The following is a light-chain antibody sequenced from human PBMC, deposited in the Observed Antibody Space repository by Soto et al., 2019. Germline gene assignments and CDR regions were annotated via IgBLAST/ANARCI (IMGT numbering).Light chain of an antibody. CDR2: INYDGTH. CDR3: QSLGTGIQV. CDR1: SGYSTYA. V-gene: IGLV4-69*01. Sequence: QAVLTQSPSASASLGASVKLTCTLSSGYSTYAIAWHQQQSEKGPRFLLKINYDGTHSKGVCFFDRVSGSSSGAERHLTISRLQSEDEADYYCQSLGTGIQVFGGGTKLTVL. J-gene: IGLJ3*02.